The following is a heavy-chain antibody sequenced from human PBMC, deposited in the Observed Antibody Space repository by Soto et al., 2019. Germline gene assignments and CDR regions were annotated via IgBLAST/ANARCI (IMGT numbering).Heavy chain of an antibody. CDR1: GFTFSRYA. Sequence: QVQVVESGGGVVQPGRSLRLSCAASGFTFSRYAIHWVRQAPGKGLEWVAVISRDGTNKYYVDSVKGRFTISRDNSRNPLYLHMNSLRHEDAAVYYCAGSRSGAVADSFDFWGQGTLVTVSS. CDR3: AGSRSGAVADSFDF. CDR2: ISRDGTNK. V-gene: IGHV3-30*04. D-gene: IGHD3-10*01. J-gene: IGHJ4*02.